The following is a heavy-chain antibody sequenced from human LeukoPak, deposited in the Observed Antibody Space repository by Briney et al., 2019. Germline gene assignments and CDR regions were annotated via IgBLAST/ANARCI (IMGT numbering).Heavy chain of an antibody. CDR3: ARGDGVYVY. V-gene: IGHV3-53*01. J-gene: IGHJ4*02. D-gene: IGHD5/OR15-5a*01. CDR2: IYFGGTT. Sequence: PGGSLRLSCAASGFTVSSNYMTWDRQAPGQGLEWVSVIYFGGTTYYADFVKGRFTISRDNSKNTVYLQMNSLRVEDTAVYYCARGDGVYVYWGQGTLVTVSS. CDR1: GFTVSSNY.